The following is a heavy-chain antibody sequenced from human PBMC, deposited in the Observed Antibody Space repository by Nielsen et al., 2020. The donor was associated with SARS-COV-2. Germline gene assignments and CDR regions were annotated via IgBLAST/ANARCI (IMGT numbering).Heavy chain of an antibody. CDR3: ARDWNLIY. V-gene: IGHV3-7*01. D-gene: IGHD1-7*01. CDR1: GFTFSSYW. CDR2: IKQDGSDK. J-gene: IGHJ4*02. Sequence: GESLKISCAASGFTFSSYWMSWVRQAPGKGLEWVANIKQDGSDKYYVDSVKGRFTISRDNAKNSLYLQMNTLRAEDTAVYYCARDWNLIYWGQGTLVTVSS.